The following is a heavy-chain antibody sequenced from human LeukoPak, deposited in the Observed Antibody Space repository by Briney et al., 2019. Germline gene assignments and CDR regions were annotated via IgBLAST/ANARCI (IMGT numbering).Heavy chain of an antibody. CDR1: GFIFSSCW. CDR2: IKPDGSEK. V-gene: IGHV3-7*01. D-gene: IGHD3-10*01. Sequence: PGGSLRLSCAASGFIFSSCWMSWVRQSPGKGLEWVANIKPDGSEKYYVDSVKGRFTISRDNAKNALYLEMNSLRVGDPAVYYCARERMYSGSGSTYPYYDYWGQGTLVTVSS. J-gene: IGHJ4*02. CDR3: ARERMYSGSGSTYPYYDY.